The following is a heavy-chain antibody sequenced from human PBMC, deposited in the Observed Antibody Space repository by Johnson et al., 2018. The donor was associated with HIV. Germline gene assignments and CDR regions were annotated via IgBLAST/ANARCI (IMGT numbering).Heavy chain of an antibody. CDR1: GFTFSSYG. Sequence: QVQLVESGGGVVQPGRSLRLSCAASGFTFSSYGMHWVRQAPGKGLEWVAVIWYDGSNKYYADSVKGRFTISRDNSKNTLYLQMNSLRAEETAVYYCAKGQSSGYPKDAFDIWGQGTMVIVSS. CDR3: AKGQSSGYPKDAFDI. CDR2: IWYDGSNK. D-gene: IGHD3-22*01. J-gene: IGHJ3*02. V-gene: IGHV3-33*06.